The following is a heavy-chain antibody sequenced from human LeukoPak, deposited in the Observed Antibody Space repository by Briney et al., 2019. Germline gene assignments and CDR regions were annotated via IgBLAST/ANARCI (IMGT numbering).Heavy chain of an antibody. CDR2: INPNSGGT. Sequence: ASVKVPCKASGYTFTGYYMHWVRQAPGQGLEWMGWINPNSGGTNYAQKFQGRVTMTRDTPSSTPYMALSRLRADDRAVYYFSIAYNYDSSGNYFAYWGQGTLVTVSS. CDR1: GYTFTGYY. V-gene: IGHV1-2*02. J-gene: IGHJ4*02. CDR3: SIAYNYDSSGNYFAY. D-gene: IGHD3-22*01.